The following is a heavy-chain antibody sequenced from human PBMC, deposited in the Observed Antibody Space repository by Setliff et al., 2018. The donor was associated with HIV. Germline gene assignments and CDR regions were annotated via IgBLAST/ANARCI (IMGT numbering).Heavy chain of an antibody. CDR1: GDSISSGAYC. V-gene: IGHV4-61*09. D-gene: IGHD3-3*01. Sequence: SETLSLTCTVSGDSISSGAYCWTWLRQPAGKGLEWIGHVYTSGSTNYNPSLKSRVTISLDASKNQFSLKLSSVTATDTAVYYCARGETYDFWSGYGNAFDIWGQGTMVTVSS. CDR2: VYTSGST. J-gene: IGHJ3*02. CDR3: ARGETYDFWSGYGNAFDI.